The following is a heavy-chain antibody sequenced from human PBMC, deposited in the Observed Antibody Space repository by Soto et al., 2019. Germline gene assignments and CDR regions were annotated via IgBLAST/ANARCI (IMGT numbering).Heavy chain of an antibody. J-gene: IGHJ4*02. CDR2: INHSGST. D-gene: IGHD3-10*01. CDR1: GGSFSGYY. V-gene: IGHV4-34*01. CDR3: ARGWVTMVRGVMTFDY. Sequence: SETLSLTCAVYGGSFSGYYWSWIRQPPGKGLEWIGEINHSGSTNYNPSLKSRVTISVDTSKNQFSLKLSSVTAADTAVYYCARGWVTMVRGVMTFDYWGQGTLVTVSS.